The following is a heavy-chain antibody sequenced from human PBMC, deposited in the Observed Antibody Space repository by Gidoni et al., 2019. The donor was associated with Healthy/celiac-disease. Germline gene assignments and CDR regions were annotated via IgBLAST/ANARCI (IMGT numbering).Heavy chain of an antibody. V-gene: IGHV1-69*06. J-gene: IGHJ6*02. CDR3: ARNDFWSGSLYYYGMDV. D-gene: IGHD3-3*01. CDR2: VIPIFGTA. Sequence: QVQLVQSGAEVKKPGSSVKVSGKASGGTFGSYAISWVRQAPGQGLEWMGGVIPIFGTANYAQKFQGRVTITADKSTSTAYMELSSLRSEDTAVYYCARNDFWSGSLYYYGMDVWGQGTTVTVSS. CDR1: GGTFGSYA.